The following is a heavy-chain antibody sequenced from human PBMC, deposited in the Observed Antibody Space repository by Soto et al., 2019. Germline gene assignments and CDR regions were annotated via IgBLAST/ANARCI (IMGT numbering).Heavy chain of an antibody. J-gene: IGHJ3*02. CDR1: GFTFSSYE. Sequence: GGSLRLSCAASGFTFSSYEMNWVRQAPGKGLERVSYISSSGSTIYYADSVKGRFTISRDNAKNSLYLQMNSLRAEDTAVYYCARGLITMIVVAHDAFDIWGQGTMVTVSS. V-gene: IGHV3-48*03. D-gene: IGHD3-22*01. CDR3: ARGLITMIVVAHDAFDI. CDR2: ISSSGSTI.